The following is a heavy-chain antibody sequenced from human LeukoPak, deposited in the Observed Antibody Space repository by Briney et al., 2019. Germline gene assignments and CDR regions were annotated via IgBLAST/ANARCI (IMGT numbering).Heavy chain of an antibody. CDR3: ATLSSSWGNY. Sequence: SETLSLTCTVSGGSISSYYWGWIRQPPGKGLEWIGSIYYSGSTYYNPSLKSRVTISVDTSKNQFSLKLSSVTAADTAVYYCATLSSSWGNYWGQGTLVTVSS. V-gene: IGHV4-39*01. CDR2: IYYSGST. J-gene: IGHJ4*02. D-gene: IGHD6-13*01. CDR1: GGSISSYY.